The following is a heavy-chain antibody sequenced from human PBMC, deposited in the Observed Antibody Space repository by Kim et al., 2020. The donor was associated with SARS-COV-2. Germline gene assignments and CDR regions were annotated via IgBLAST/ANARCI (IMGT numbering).Heavy chain of an antibody. CDR3: ARDNCSGGGCYRYYFDY. Sequence: VKGRFTIARDNVKNSLYLQMNSLRDEDTAVYFCARDNCSGGGCYRYYFDYWGQGTLVTVSS. D-gene: IGHD2-15*01. J-gene: IGHJ4*02. V-gene: IGHV3-48*02.